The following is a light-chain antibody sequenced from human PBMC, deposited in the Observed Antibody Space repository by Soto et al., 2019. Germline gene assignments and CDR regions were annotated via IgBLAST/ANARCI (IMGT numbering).Light chain of an antibody. Sequence: EIVLTQSPGTLSLSPGYRATLSCRASQSVSSSYLAWYQQKPGQDPRLLIYGASTRAAGIPARFSGSGSGTEFTLTISSLQPEDFATYDCNQYNSYHTVGGGTKVDI. V-gene: IGKV3-20*01. J-gene: IGKJ4*01. CDR1: QSVSSSY. CDR2: GAS. CDR3: NQYNSYHT.